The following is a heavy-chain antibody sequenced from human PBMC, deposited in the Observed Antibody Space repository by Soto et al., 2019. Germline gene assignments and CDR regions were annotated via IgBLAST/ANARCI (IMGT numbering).Heavy chain of an antibody. CDR3: ARGRYSSGWTDY. V-gene: IGHV4-59*01. D-gene: IGHD6-19*01. J-gene: IGHJ4*02. Sequence: TLSLTCTVSGGSISSYYWSWIRQPPGKGLEWIGYIYYSGSTNYNPSLKSRVTISVDTSKNQFSLKLSSVTAADTAVYYCARGRYSSGWTDYWGQGTLVTVSS. CDR2: IYYSGST. CDR1: GGSISSYY.